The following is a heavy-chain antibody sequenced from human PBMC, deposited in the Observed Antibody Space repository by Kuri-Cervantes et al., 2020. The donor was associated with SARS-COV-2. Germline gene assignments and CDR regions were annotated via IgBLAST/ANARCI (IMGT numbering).Heavy chain of an antibody. J-gene: IGHJ4*02. CDR3: ARAGSYGGNPYYFDY. D-gene: IGHD4-23*01. CDR2: ISAYNGNT. CDR1: GYTFTSYG. Sequence: ASVKVSCKASGYTFTSYGISWVRQAPGQGLEWMGWISAYNGNTNYAQKLQGRVTMTTDTSTSTTYMELRSLRSDDTAVYYCARAGSYGGNPYYFDYWSQGTLVTVSS. V-gene: IGHV1-18*01.